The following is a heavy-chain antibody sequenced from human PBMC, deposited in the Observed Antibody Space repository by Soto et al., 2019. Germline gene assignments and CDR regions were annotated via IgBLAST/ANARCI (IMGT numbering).Heavy chain of an antibody. CDR1: GASITSSNW. J-gene: IGHJ4*02. CDR2: IYHSGST. Sequence: QVHLQESGPGLVKPSGTLSLTCAVSGASITSSNWWNWVRQPPGKGLECIGKIYHSGSTNYNPSLKSRVPIXXDXSXXQFALKLSSVTAADTAVYYCARWSYYESYGYMFDYWGQGTLVTVSS. CDR3: ARWSYYESYGYMFDY. V-gene: IGHV4-4*02. D-gene: IGHD3-22*01.